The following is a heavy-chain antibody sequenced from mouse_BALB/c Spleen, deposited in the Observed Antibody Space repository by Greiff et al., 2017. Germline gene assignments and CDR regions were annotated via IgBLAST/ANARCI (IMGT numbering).Heavy chain of an antibody. D-gene: IGHD6-1*01. CDR2: ISSGSSTI. Sequence: VQLKESGGGLVQPGGSRKLSCAASGFTFSSFGMHWVRQAPEKGLEWVAYISSGSSTIYYADTVKGRFTISRDNPKNTLFLQMTSLRSEDTAMYYCARRERSGAYYLDYWGQGTTLTVSS. J-gene: IGHJ2*01. V-gene: IGHV5-17*02. CDR1: GFTFSSFG. CDR3: ARRERSGAYYLDY.